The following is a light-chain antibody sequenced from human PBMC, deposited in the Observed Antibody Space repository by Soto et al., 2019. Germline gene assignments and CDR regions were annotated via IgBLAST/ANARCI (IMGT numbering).Light chain of an antibody. Sequence: QAVVTQEPSLTVSPGGTVTLTCASSTGQVTSGFYPHWVQQKPGQAPRTLIYSTTNTHSWTPARFSGSRLGGNAALTLSGVQPEDEADYYCLLYYGGSYVFGAGTKVTVL. V-gene: IGLV7-43*01. J-gene: IGLJ1*01. CDR1: TGQVTSGFY. CDR2: STT. CDR3: LLYYGGSYV.